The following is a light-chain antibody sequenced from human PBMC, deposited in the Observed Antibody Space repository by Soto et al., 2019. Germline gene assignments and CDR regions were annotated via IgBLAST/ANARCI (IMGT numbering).Light chain of an antibody. J-gene: IGLJ2*01. Sequence: QSVLTQPPSVSAAPGQRVTIFCSGSSSTIGNNYVSWYQQLPGTAPILLIYDNYYRPSGIPDRFSGSKSGTSATLVITGVQTGDEADYYCRTWDSNLDNGVVFGGGTKLTVL. V-gene: IGLV1-51*01. CDR3: RTWDSNLDNGVV. CDR1: SSTIGNNY. CDR2: DNY.